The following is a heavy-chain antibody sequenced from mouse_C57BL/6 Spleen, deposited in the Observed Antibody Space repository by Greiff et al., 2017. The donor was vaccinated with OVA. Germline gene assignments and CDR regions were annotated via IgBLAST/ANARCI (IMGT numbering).Heavy chain of an antibody. V-gene: IGHV1-62-2*01. CDR3: ARHDVYYYGSSYAWVAY. Sequence: QVQLQQSGAELVKPGASVKLSCKASGYTFTEYTIHWVKQRSGQGLEWIGWFYPGSGSIKYNEKFKDKATLTADKSSSTVYMELRRWTSEDSAVYFCARHDVYYYGSSYAWVAYGGKGTLVTVSA. D-gene: IGHD1-1*01. CDR2: FYPGSGSI. J-gene: IGHJ3*01. CDR1: GYTFTEYT.